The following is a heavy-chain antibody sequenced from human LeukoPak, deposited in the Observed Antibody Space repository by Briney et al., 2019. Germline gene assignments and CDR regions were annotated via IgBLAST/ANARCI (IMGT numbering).Heavy chain of an antibody. CDR3: ARVHPYSSGIGLQDYGMDV. J-gene: IGHJ6*02. CDR2: IWYDGSNK. V-gene: IGHV3-33*01. Sequence: GGSLRLSCAASGFTFSSYGTHWVRQAPGKGREWVAVIWYDGSNKYYADSVKGRITISRDNSKNTLYLQMNSLRAEDTAVYYCARVHPYSSGIGLQDYGMDVWGQGTTVTVSS. D-gene: IGHD6-19*01. CDR1: GFTFSSYG.